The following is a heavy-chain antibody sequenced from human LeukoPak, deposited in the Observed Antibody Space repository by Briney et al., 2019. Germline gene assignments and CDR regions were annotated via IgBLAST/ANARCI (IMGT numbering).Heavy chain of an antibody. Sequence: ASVKVSCKASGYTFTSYGISWVRQAPGQGLEWMGWISAYNGNTNYAQKFQGRVTITADESTSTAYMELSSLRSEDTAVYYCARETGIAAAGEGVDYFDYWGQGTLVTVSS. CDR3: ARETGIAAAGEGVDYFDY. CDR2: ISAYNGNT. J-gene: IGHJ4*02. V-gene: IGHV1-18*01. D-gene: IGHD6-13*01. CDR1: GYTFTSYG.